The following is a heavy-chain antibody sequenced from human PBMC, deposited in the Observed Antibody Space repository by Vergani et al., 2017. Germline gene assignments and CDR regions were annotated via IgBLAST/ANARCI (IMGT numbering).Heavy chain of an antibody. V-gene: IGHV3-23*01. J-gene: IGHJ4*01. CDR2: ISGPGLST. Sequence: EVHLLESGGGLVQSGGSLRLSCAASGFTFSNSAVSWVRQAPGRGLAWVSSISGPGLSTYYADSVKGRFSISRDNSKNTVFLQMHSLRAEDTAIYYCVKEKIGLGSYFFDSLGHGILVTVSS. CDR3: VKEKIGLGSYFFDS. D-gene: IGHD2/OR15-2a*01. CDR1: GFTFSNSA.